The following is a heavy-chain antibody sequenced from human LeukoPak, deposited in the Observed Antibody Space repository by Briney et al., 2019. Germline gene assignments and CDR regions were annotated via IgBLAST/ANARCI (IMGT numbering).Heavy chain of an antibody. V-gene: IGHV3-23*01. CDR1: GFIFSSYA. CDR3: AKEPSMVRGVPRSFDY. CDR2: ISGSGGST. J-gene: IGHJ4*02. Sequence: PGGSLRLSCAASGFIFSSYAMSWVRQAPGKGLEWVIAISGSGGSTYYADSVKGRFTISRDNSKNTLYLQMNSLRAEDTAVYYCAKEPSMVRGVPRSFDYWGQGTLVTVSS. D-gene: IGHD3-10*01.